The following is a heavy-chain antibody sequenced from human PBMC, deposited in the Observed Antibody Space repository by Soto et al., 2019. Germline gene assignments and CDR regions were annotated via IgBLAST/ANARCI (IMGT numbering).Heavy chain of an antibody. D-gene: IGHD3-3*01. J-gene: IGHJ6*02. CDR2: IYYSGST. CDR3: ARVYDHYYGMDV. Sequence: SETLSLTCTVSGGSISSSNYYWGWIPQPPGKELEWIGDIYYSGSTNYNPSLKSRVTISVDTSKNQFSLKLSSVTAADTAVYYCARVYDHYYGMDVWGQGTTVTVSS. CDR1: GGSISSSNYY. V-gene: IGHV4-39*07.